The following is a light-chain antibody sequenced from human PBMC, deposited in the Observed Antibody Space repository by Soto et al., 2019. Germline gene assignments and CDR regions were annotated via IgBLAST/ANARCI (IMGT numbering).Light chain of an antibody. CDR3: QQYGSSQFT. CDR1: QSVSNNY. J-gene: IGKJ3*01. Sequence: EIVLTQSPGTLPLSPGERATLSCRASQSVSNNYLAWYQQKPGQAPRVLIFDTSRRATGVPDRFSGSGSGTDFTLTISRLEPDDFAVYYCQQYGSSQFTFGPGTKVDIK. CDR2: DTS. V-gene: IGKV3-20*01.